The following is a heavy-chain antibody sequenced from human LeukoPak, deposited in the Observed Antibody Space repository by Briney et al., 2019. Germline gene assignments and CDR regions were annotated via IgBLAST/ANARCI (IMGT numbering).Heavy chain of an antibody. D-gene: IGHD3-10*01. CDR3: APWGVGSYFDY. Sequence: GGSLRLSCAASGFTFTNYVMTWVRQAPGKGLEWVSAISGSGGSTYYADSVKGRFTISRDNSKNTLYLQMNSLRAEDTAVYYCAPWGVGSYFDYWGQGTLVTVSS. J-gene: IGHJ4*02. CDR1: GFTFTNYV. CDR2: ISGSGGST. V-gene: IGHV3-23*01.